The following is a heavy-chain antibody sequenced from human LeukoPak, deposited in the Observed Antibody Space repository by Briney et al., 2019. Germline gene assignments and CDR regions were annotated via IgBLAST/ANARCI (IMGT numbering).Heavy chain of an antibody. J-gene: IGHJ3*02. V-gene: IGHV4-59*11. D-gene: IGHD4-17*01. CDR3: ARDLVTVTKGFDI. CDR2: ISYIGNT. Sequence: SETLSLTCAVSADFFSSHYWTWIRQSPGKGLEWIGYISYIGNTNYNPSLKSRVTISIDTSKNQFSLKLRSVTAADTAVYYCARDLVTVTKGFDIWGQGTMVSVSS. CDR1: ADFFSSHY.